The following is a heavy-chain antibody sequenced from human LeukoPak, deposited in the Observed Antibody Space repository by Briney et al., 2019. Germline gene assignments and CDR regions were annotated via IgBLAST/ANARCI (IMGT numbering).Heavy chain of an antibody. V-gene: IGHV4-4*07. CDR1: GDSSSGYY. Sequence: PSETLSLTCSVSGDSSSGYYWGWIRQPAGKGLEWIGRIYTSGHTDYNPSLKGRVSMSVDTSKNQFSLRLNSVTAADTAVYFCARENRDFVGSGYYYDLWGQGTLVTVSS. CDR3: ARENRDFVGSGYYYDL. J-gene: IGHJ4*02. D-gene: IGHD3-22*01. CDR2: IYTSGHT.